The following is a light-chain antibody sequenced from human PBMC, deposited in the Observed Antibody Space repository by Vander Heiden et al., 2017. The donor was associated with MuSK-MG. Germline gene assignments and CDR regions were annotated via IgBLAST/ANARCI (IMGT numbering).Light chain of an antibody. CDR1: NIGNGY. Sequence: QSVMTQPPSVSAAPGQKVTISCSANIGNGYVSWYQQLPGTAPKPLIYDTDKRPSGIPDRFSGSKSATSATLDITGLQTADEAEYYCGTWHNGLSAYVFGTGTKVTVL. V-gene: IGLV1-51*01. CDR3: GTWHNGLSAYV. CDR2: DTD. J-gene: IGLJ1*01.